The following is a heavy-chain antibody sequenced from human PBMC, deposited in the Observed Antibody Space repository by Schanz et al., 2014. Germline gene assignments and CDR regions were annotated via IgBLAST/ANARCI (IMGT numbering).Heavy chain of an antibody. J-gene: IGHJ4*02. CDR2: ISSGGTTI. CDR1: GFTFSDYA. Sequence: VQLVESGGGVVQPMRSLRLSCTASGFTFSDYAMHWVRQAPGKGLEWIAYISSGGTTIYYADSVRGRFTISRDNSRNTVYLQMNNVGVDDTATYYCVKTDAGWRFDYWGQGTLVIVSS. D-gene: IGHD6-19*01. V-gene: IGHV3-48*03. CDR3: VKTDAGWRFDY.